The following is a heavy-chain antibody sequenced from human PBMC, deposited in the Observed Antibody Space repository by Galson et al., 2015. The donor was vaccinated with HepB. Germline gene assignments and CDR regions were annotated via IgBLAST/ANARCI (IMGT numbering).Heavy chain of an antibody. CDR3: ARQDYCYDSNCQGGGFDY. CDR2: TYNRSQWYN. CDR1: GDSVYRKSTA. D-gene: IGHD3-22*01. V-gene: IGHV6-1*01. J-gene: IGHJ4*02. Sequence: CALSGDSVYRKSTAWNWIRQSQSRGLEWLGRTYNRSQWYNDYAVSVKSRIRVNSDTTKNQFSLHLNSVTPDDTAIYYCARQDYCYDSNCQGGGFDYWGQGTLVTVSS.